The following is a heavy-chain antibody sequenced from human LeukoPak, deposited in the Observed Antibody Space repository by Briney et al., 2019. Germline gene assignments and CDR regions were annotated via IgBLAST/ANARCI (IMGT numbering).Heavy chain of an antibody. CDR1: GFTFSSYG. J-gene: IGHJ4*02. CDR3: AATGTSDY. D-gene: IGHD1-1*01. CDR2: IWYDGSNK. V-gene: IGHV3-33*01. Sequence: PGRSLRLSCAASGFTFSSYGMHWVRQAPGKGLEWVAVIWYDGSNKYYADSVKGRFTISRDNSKKMLYLQMNSLRAEDTAVYYCAATGTSDYWGQGTLVTVSS.